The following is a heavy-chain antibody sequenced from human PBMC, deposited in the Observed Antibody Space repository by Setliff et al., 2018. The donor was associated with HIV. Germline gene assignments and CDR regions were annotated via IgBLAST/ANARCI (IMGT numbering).Heavy chain of an antibody. J-gene: IGHJ3*02. CDR2: IRPSDETT. V-gene: IGHV1-46*02. CDR3: ARDTPVGAFDI. Sequence: ASVKVSCKASGYTFNTHNIHWVRQAPGQGLEWMGVIRPSDETTYTQTLQGRVTLTRDTSTSTVYMDLTSLTSEDTAVYYCARDTPVGAFDIWGQGTMVTVSS. CDR1: GYTFNTHN.